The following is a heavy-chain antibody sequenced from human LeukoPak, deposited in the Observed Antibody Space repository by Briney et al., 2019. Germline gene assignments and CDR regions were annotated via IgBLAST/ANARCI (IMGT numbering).Heavy chain of an antibody. Sequence: GASVKVSCKASGYTFTGYYMHWVRQAPGQGLEWMGWINPNSGGTNYAQKFQGRVTMTRDTSISTAYMELSRLRSDDTAVYYCARSPDLGEYSGSYGRFDPWGQGTLVTVSS. CDR3: ARSPDLGEYSGSYGRFDP. D-gene: IGHD1-26*01. V-gene: IGHV1-2*02. CDR1: GYTFTGYY. CDR2: INPNSGGT. J-gene: IGHJ5*02.